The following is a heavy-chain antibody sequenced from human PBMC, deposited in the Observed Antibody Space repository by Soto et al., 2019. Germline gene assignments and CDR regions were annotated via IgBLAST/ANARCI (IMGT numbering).Heavy chain of an antibody. Sequence: QVQLVQSGAEVKKPGASVKVSCRASGYTFTSYAIHWVRQAPGQRLEWMGWINTADDSKKFSQSRGTITRDTSASIVYMDLSSLRSEDTAVYYCARGSSWAYFDYWGQGTLVTVSS. CDR3: ARGSSWAYFDY. J-gene: IGHJ4*02. CDR1: GYTFTSYA. V-gene: IGHV1-3*04. CDR2: INTADDSK. D-gene: IGHD6-13*01.